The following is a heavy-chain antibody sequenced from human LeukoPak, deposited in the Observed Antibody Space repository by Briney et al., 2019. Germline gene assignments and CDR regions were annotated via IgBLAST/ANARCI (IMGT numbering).Heavy chain of an antibody. J-gene: IGHJ5*02. CDR3: AMYYYDSSGYYYSP. CDR2: MNPNSGNT. CDR1: GYTFTSYD. V-gene: IGHV1-8*01. Sequence: ASVKVSCKASGYTFTSYDINWVRQPTGQGLEWMGWMNPNSGNTGYTQKFQGRVTMTRNTSIRTAYMELSSLRSEDTAVYFCAMYYYDSSGYYYSPWSQGTLVTLSS. D-gene: IGHD3-22*01.